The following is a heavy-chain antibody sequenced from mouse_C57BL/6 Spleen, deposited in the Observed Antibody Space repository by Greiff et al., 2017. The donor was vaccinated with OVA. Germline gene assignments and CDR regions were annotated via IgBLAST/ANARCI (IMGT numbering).Heavy chain of an antibody. V-gene: IGHV1-82*01. J-gene: IGHJ3*01. CDR2: IYPGDGDT. D-gene: IGHD2-4*01. CDR3: GRRDGLSWFAY. Sequence: VQLVESGPELVKPGASVKISCKASGYAFSSSWMNWVKQRPGKGLEWIGRIYPGDGDTNYNGKFKGKATLTADKSSSTAYMQLSSLTSEDSAVDYCGRRDGLSWFAYWGQGTLVTVSA. CDR1: GYAFSSSW.